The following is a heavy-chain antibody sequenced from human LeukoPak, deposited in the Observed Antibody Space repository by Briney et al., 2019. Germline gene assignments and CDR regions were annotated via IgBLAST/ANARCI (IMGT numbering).Heavy chain of an antibody. CDR3: ARALYGSGSYSTY. J-gene: IGHJ4*02. D-gene: IGHD3-10*01. CDR1: GFTFSDFF. Sequence: GGSLRLSCAASGFTFSDFFMTWIRQAPGKGLEWVSYISDSGDFTAYSDSVEGRFTISRDNARNSLYLQMNSLRAEDTAVYYCARALYGSGSYSTYWGQGTLVTVSS. CDR2: ISDSGDFT. V-gene: IGHV3-11*05.